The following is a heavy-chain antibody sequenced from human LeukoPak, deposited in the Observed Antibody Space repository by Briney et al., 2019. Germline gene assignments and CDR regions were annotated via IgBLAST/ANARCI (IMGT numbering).Heavy chain of an antibody. Sequence: PGGSLRLSCVASGFTFATSWMSWVRQTPGKGLEWVALLNEDGRDERYMDSVKGRFTVSRDNAKNSVSLEMNSLRVEDTGVYYCAREPAWGSVDIWGQGTMVTVSS. CDR3: AREPAWGSVDI. CDR1: GFTFATSW. J-gene: IGHJ3*02. CDR2: LNEDGRDE. D-gene: IGHD3-16*01. V-gene: IGHV3-7*01.